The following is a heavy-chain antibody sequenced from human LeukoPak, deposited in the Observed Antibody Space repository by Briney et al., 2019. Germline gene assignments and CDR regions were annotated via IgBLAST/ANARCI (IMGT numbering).Heavy chain of an antibody. CDR1: GFTFYDYA. Sequence: GGPLRLSCAASGFTFYDYAMHGVRQAPGKGLAWVSLITGDGGSTYYADSVKGRVTISRDNSKNSLYLQMNSLRTEDTALYYCARGFYYYDSSGSTDYWGQGTLVTVSS. V-gene: IGHV3-43*02. J-gene: IGHJ4*02. CDR2: ITGDGGST. CDR3: ARGFYYYDSSGSTDY. D-gene: IGHD3-22*01.